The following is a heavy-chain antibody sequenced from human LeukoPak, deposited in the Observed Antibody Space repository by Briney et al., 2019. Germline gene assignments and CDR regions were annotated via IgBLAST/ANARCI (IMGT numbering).Heavy chain of an antibody. J-gene: IGHJ6*02. D-gene: IGHD3-10*01. CDR3: ARVLHRNYYGSGSYAPDGMDV. CDR1: GFTFSSYA. CDR2: INSDGSST. V-gene: IGHV3-74*01. Sequence: GGSLRLSCAASGFTFSSYAMSWVRQAPGKGLVWVSRINSDGSSTSYADSVKGRFTISRDNAKNTLYLQMNSLRAEDTAVYYCARVLHRNYYGSGSYAPDGMDVWGQGTTVTVSS.